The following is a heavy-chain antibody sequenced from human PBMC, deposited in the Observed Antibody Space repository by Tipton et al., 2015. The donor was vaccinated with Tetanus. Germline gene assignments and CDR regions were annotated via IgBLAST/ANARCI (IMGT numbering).Heavy chain of an antibody. V-gene: IGHV1-2*02. Sequence: QSGAEVKKPGASVKVSCKASGYTFTGYYMHWVRQAPGQGLEWMGWINPISGGTNYAQKFQGRVTMTRDTSISTAYMELSRLRSDDTAAYYCARGGARYSSGWPPIYYYYGMDVWGQGTTVTVSS. CDR2: INPISGGT. J-gene: IGHJ6*02. D-gene: IGHD6-19*01. CDR1: GYTFTGYY. CDR3: ARGGARYSSGWPPIYYYYGMDV.